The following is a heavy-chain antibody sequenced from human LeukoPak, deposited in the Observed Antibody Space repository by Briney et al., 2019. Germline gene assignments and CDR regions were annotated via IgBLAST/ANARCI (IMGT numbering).Heavy chain of an antibody. D-gene: IGHD2-15*01. J-gene: IGHJ4*02. CDR3: ASGYCSGGSCYSGFDY. Sequence: ASVTVSCKASGYTFTSYGISWVRQAPGQGLEWMGWISAYNGNTNYAQKLQGRVTMTTDTSTSTAYMELRSLRSDDTAVYYCASGYCSGGSCYSGFDYWGQGTLVTVSS. CDR1: GYTFTSYG. CDR2: ISAYNGNT. V-gene: IGHV1-18*01.